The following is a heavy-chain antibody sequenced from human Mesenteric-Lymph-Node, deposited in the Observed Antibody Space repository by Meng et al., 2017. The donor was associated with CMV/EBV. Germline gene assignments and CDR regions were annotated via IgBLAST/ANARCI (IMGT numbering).Heavy chain of an antibody. CDR2: INNDGSST. D-gene: IGHD3-22*01. CDR1: GFSLSSYW. J-gene: IGHJ5*02. V-gene: IGHV3-74*01. Sequence: GESLKISCAASGFSLSSYWMDWIRQDPGKGLVWVSRINNDGSSTTYADSVKGRFTVSRDNAKNTLYLQMNTLRAEDTAVYYCARGLYYYDSSGYPKENWFDPWGQGTLVTVSS. CDR3: ARGLYYYDSSGYPKENWFDP.